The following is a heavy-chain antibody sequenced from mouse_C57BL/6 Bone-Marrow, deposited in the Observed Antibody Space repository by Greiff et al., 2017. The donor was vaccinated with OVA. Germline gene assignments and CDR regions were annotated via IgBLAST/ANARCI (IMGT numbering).Heavy chain of an antibody. CDR2: ISNLAYSI. J-gene: IGHJ4*01. Sequence: EVKLQESGGGLVQPGGSLKLSCAASGFTFSDYGMAWVRQAPRKGPEWVAFISNLAYSIYYADTVTGRFTISRENAKNTLYLEMSSLRSEDTAMYYCARHGDYYGSSYNYAMDYWGQGTSVTVSS. CDR3: ARHGDYYGSSYNYAMDY. CDR1: GFTFSDYG. V-gene: IGHV5-15*01. D-gene: IGHD1-1*01.